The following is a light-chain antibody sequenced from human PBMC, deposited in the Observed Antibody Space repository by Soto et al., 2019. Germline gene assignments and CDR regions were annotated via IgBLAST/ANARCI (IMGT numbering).Light chain of an antibody. J-gene: IGKJ1*01. V-gene: IGKV1-5*03. CDR3: QRYNSYSRT. Sequence: DIQMTQSAATLSATEGDRVTITCRASQSISSWLAWYQQKPGKAPKLLIYEASTLESGVPSRFSGSGSGTEFTLTISGLQPDDFATYYCQRYNSYSRTFGQGTKVDIK. CDR1: QSISSW. CDR2: EAS.